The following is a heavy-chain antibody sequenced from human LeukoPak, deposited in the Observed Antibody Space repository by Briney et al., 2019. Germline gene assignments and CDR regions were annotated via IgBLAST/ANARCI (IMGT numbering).Heavy chain of an antibody. V-gene: IGHV3-30*04. CDR2: ISYDGSNK. CDR1: GFTFSSYA. CDR3: ARDGEDIVVVPAAMDYYYGMDV. Sequence: PGRSLRLSCAASGFTFSSYAMHWVRQAPGKGLEWVAVISYDGSNKYYADSVKGRFTISRDNSKNTLYLQMNSLRAEDTAVYYCARDGEDIVVVPAAMDYYYGMDVWGKGTTVTVSS. J-gene: IGHJ6*04. D-gene: IGHD2-2*01.